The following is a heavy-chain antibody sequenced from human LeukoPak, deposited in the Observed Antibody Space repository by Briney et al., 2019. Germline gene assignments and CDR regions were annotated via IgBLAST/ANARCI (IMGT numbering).Heavy chain of an antibody. J-gene: IGHJ4*02. CDR1: GGSISSSSYY. V-gene: IGHV4-39*07. CDR2: IYYSGST. Sequence: PSETLSLTFTVSGGSISSSSYYWGWIRQPPGKGLEWIGSIYYSGSTYYNPSLKSRVTISVDTSKNQFSLKLSSVTAADTAVYYCARDVLNRPPYDSSGSPFDYWGQGTLVTVSS. CDR3: ARDVLNRPPYDSSGSPFDY. D-gene: IGHD3-22*01.